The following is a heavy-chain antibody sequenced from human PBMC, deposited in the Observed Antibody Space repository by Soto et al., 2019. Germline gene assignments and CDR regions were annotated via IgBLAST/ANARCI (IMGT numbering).Heavy chain of an antibody. J-gene: IGHJ4*02. Sequence: PSQTLSLTCAISGDSVSSNTATWNWIRSSPSRGLEWLGRTYYRSNWRHDYAVSVRSRITVNPDTSKNHFSLQLNSVTPDDTAVYYCGSGVAGIGFDLCGRRTMVTVYS. D-gene: IGHD6-19*01. CDR1: GDSVSSNTAT. CDR2: TYYRSNWRH. V-gene: IGHV6-1*01. CDR3: GSGVAGIGFDL.